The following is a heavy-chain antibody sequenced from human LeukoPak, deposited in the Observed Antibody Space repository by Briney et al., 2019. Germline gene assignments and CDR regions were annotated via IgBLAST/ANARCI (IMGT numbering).Heavy chain of an antibody. CDR3: AKDLLASDAFDI. J-gene: IGHJ3*02. V-gene: IGHV3-23*01. Sequence: PGGSLRLSCAASGFTFSSYAMSWVRQAPGKGLEWVSAISGSGGSTYYADSVKGQFTISRDNSKNTLYLQMNSLRAEDTAVYYCAKDLLASDAFDIWGQGTMVTVSS. CDR1: GFTFSSYA. CDR2: ISGSGGST.